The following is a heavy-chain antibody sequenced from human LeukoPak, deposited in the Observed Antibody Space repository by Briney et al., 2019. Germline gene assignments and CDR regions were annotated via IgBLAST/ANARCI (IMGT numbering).Heavy chain of an antibody. Sequence: GGSLRLSCAASGFTFSNYWMHWVRQAPGKGLVWGARINGDGRSTTYADSVKGRFTISRDNAENTLYLQMNSLRADDTAVYYCARDFMYNTNCVGCWGQGTLVTVSS. CDR3: ARDFMYNTNCVGC. D-gene: IGHD2-2*01. CDR2: INGDGRST. CDR1: GFTFSNYW. V-gene: IGHV3-74*01. J-gene: IGHJ4*02.